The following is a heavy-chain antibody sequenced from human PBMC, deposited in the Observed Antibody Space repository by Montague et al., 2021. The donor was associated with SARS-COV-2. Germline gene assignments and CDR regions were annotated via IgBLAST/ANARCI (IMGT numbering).Heavy chain of an antibody. D-gene: IGHD5-24*01. J-gene: IGHJ3*01. Sequence: SETRSLTCTVSGGSFDTNYCWDWIRQPPGQGLEWIGTIYNSENTYYNPSLEGRVSVSIDTSRKQFSLKLNSVTAADTAVYYCARGTDAYKIGNFWGQGTMVTVSS. CDR3: ARGTDAYKIGNF. CDR1: GGSFDTNYC. CDR2: IYNSENT. V-gene: IGHV4-39*07.